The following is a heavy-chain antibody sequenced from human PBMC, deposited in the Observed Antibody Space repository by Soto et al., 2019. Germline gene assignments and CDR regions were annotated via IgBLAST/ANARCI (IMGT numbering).Heavy chain of an antibody. Sequence: EVQLLESGGGLVQPGGSLRLSCAASGFTFSSYAMRWVRQAPVKGLEWVSAISGSGGSTYYADSVKGRFTISRDNSKNTRYLQMTSLRAEETAVYYCARRGTGSYDDYWGQGTLVTVSS. CDR2: ISGSGGST. V-gene: IGHV3-23*01. CDR3: ARRGTGSYDDY. D-gene: IGHD1-26*01. CDR1: GFTFSSYA. J-gene: IGHJ4*02.